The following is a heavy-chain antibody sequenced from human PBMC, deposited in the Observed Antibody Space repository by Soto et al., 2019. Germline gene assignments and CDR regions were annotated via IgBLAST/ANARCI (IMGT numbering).Heavy chain of an antibody. CDR1: GFSFSAYS. V-gene: IGHV3-30-3*01. D-gene: IGHD6-13*01. CDR2: ISSDGSKT. Sequence: QVHLVESGGGVVQAGRSLRLSCAASGFSFSAYSMHWVRQAPGKGLEWVAVISSDGSKTYYAGSLKGRFTVSRDNSKNILYLQMNSLRAEDTAVYYWARAGQQVAVFDYGGQGTEVTVSS. CDR3: ARAGQQVAVFDY. J-gene: IGHJ4*02.